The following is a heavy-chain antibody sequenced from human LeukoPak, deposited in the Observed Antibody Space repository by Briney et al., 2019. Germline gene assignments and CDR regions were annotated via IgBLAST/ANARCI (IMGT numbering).Heavy chain of an antibody. V-gene: IGHV4-39*01. D-gene: IGHD2-21*02. CDR1: GGSISSSSYY. J-gene: IGHJ4*02. Sequence: SETLSLTCTVSGGSISSSSYYWGWIRQPPGKGLEWIGSIYYSGSTYYNPSLKSRVTISVDTSKNQFSLKLSSVTAADTAVYYCARKVVTAQKYFDYWGQGTLVTVSS. CDR2: IYYSGST. CDR3: ARKVVTAQKYFDY.